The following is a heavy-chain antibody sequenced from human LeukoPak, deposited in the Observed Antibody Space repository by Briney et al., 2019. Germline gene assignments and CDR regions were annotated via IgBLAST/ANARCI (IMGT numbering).Heavy chain of an antibody. CDR3: AREWGA. Sequence: SETLSLTCNVSGASMSNYYWVWIRQPPGKGLEWIGSIYHSGTTYSGSTYYNPSLKSRVTISLDTSKNQFSLKLSSVTAADAAVYYCAREWGAWGQGTLVTVSS. D-gene: IGHD3-10*01. CDR2: IYHSGTTYSGST. J-gene: IGHJ5*02. V-gene: IGHV4-39*07. CDR1: GASMSNYY.